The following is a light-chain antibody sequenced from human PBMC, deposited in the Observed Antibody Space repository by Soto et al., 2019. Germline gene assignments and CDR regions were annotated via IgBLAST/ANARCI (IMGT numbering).Light chain of an antibody. CDR3: SSYTTSTPGV. CDR2: DVT. J-gene: IGLJ3*02. Sequence: QSALTQPVSVSGSPGQSITISCTGTDNDVGVYNYVSWYQQHPGKAPKLIIYDVTNRPSGVSNRFSGSKSGNTASLTISGLQAEEEADYYCSSYTTSTPGVFGGGTKLTFL. V-gene: IGLV2-14*01. CDR1: DNDVGVYNY.